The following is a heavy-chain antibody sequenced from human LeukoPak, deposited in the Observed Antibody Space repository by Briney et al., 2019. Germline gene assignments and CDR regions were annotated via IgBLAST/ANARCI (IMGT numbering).Heavy chain of an antibody. CDR2: IILIFATT. CDR1: GYTFTSYG. Sequence: SVKVSCKASGYTFTSYGISWVRQAPGQGLEWMGEIILIFATTNYAQKFQGRVTITADESTSTSYMELSSLKSEDTAVYYCAREGDSHSGNFRRSFDYWGQGTLVTVSS. D-gene: IGHD1-26*01. V-gene: IGHV1-69*13. J-gene: IGHJ4*02. CDR3: AREGDSHSGNFRRSFDY.